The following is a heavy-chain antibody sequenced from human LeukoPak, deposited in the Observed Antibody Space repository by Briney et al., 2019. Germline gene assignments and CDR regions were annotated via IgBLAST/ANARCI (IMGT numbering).Heavy chain of an antibody. D-gene: IGHD2-15*01. V-gene: IGHV3-33*06. J-gene: IGHJ4*02. Sequence: GRSLRLSCAASGFTFSSYGMHWVRQAPGKGLEWVAVIWYDGSNKYYADSVKGRFTISRDNSKNTLYLQMNSLRAEDTAVYYRAKEYCSGGSCYSYFDYWGQGTLVTVSS. CDR2: IWYDGSNK. CDR1: GFTFSSYG. CDR3: AKEYCSGGSCYSYFDY.